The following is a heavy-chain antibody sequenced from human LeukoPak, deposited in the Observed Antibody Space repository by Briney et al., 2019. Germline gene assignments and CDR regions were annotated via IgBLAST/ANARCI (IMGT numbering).Heavy chain of an antibody. V-gene: IGHV4-59*01. CDR1: GGSISSYY. Sequence: SETLSLTCTVSGGSISSYYWSWIRQPPGKGREWMGYIYYNESTNYNPSLTSRVSISVDTSKNPFSLKLSSVTAADTAVYYCASDAGNHYYYYMDVWGKGTTVTVSS. D-gene: IGHD4-23*01. CDR3: ASDAGNHYYYYMDV. J-gene: IGHJ6*03. CDR2: IYYNEST.